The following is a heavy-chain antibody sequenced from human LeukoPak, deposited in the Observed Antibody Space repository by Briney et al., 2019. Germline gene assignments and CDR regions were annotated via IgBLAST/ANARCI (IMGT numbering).Heavy chain of an antibody. Sequence: ASVKVSCKASGYTFTSYYIHWVRQAPGEGLEWMGIINPSGGSTNYAQKFQERVTITRDMSTSTAYMELSSLRSEDTAVYYCAAIASGMGGPTRAPFNDVFYIWGKGKMVPVFS. J-gene: IGHJ3*02. D-gene: IGHD1-26*01. CDR3: AAIASGMGGPTRAPFNDVFYI. CDR2: INPSGGST. V-gene: IGHV1-46*01. CDR1: GYTFTSYY.